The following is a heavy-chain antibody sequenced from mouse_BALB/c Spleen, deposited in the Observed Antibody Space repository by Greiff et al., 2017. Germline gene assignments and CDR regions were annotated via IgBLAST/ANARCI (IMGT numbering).Heavy chain of an antibody. D-gene: IGHD2-4*01. V-gene: IGHV1-69*02. CDR2: IDPSDSYT. J-gene: IGHJ4*01. CDR3: ARRLPYYYAMDY. Sequence: QVQLQQPGAELVKPGASVKLSCKASGYTFTSYWMPWVKQRPGQGLEWIGEIDPSDSYTNYNQKFKGKATLTVDKSSSTAYMQLSSLTSEDSAVYYCARRLPYYYAMDYWGQGTSVTVSS. CDR1: GYTFTSYW.